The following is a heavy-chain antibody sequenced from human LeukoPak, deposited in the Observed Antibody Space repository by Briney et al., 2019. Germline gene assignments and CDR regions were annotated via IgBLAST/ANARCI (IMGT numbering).Heavy chain of an antibody. CDR3: ARGELLYDY. D-gene: IGHD2-15*01. Sequence: SETLSLTCTVSGGSISSGDNYWSWIRQPPGKGLEWIGYIYYSGSTFYNPSLKSRVTMSVDTSKNQFSLKLSSVTAADTAVYYCARGELLYDYWGRGTLVTVSS. CDR1: GGSISSGDNY. J-gene: IGHJ2*01. CDR2: IYYSGST. V-gene: IGHV4-30-4*01.